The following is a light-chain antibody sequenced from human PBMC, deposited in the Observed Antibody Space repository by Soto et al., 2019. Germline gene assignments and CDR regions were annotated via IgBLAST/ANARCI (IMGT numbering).Light chain of an antibody. Sequence: QSVLTQPASVSGSPGQSITITCTGTSSDVGNYNLVSWYQHHPGTAPKLMVYEVTKRPSGVSSRFSGSKSGNTASLTISGLLHEDEADYYCCSAANRPSAVVFGGGTKLTVL. J-gene: IGLJ2*01. CDR2: EVT. V-gene: IGLV2-23*02. CDR1: SSDVGNYNL. CDR3: CSAANRPSAVV.